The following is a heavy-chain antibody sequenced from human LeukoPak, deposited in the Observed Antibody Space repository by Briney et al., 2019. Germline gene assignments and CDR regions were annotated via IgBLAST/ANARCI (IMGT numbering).Heavy chain of an antibody. CDR1: GFTFSSYE. D-gene: IGHD1-1*01. Sequence: PGGSLRLSCAASGFTFSSYEMNWVRQAPGKGLEWVSYISSSGSTIYYVDSVKGRFTISRDNAKNSLYLQMNSLRAEDTAVYYCARDLNWNPLDYWGQGTLVTVSS. CDR2: ISSSGSTI. CDR3: ARDLNWNPLDY. J-gene: IGHJ4*02. V-gene: IGHV3-48*03.